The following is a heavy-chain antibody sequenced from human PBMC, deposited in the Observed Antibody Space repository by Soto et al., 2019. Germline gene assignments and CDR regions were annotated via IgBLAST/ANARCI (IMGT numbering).Heavy chain of an antibody. CDR3: ARTRVTATPIF. Sequence: SETLSLTCTVSGGSISSSSYYWGWIRQPPGKGLGWIGSIYYSGSTYYNPSLKSRVTISVDTSKNQFSLKLSSVTAADTAVYYCARTRVTATPIFWGQGTLVTVSS. J-gene: IGHJ4*02. D-gene: IGHD5-18*01. CDR1: GGSISSSSYY. CDR2: IYYSGST. V-gene: IGHV4-39*01.